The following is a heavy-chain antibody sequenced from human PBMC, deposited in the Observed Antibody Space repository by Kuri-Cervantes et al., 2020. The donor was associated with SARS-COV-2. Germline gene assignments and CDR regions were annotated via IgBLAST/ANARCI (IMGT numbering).Heavy chain of an antibody. CDR2: IDWDDDK. J-gene: IGHJ4*02. D-gene: IGHD4-11*01. Sequence: SGPTLVKPTPNLTLTCTFSGFSLTTSGMCVAWIRQPPGKVLEWLARIDWDDDKYYKTSLDTRLSISKDTSKDQVVLTMTNMDPVDTATYYCVRIRAATVIADYWGQGTLVTVSS. CDR1: GFSLTTSGMC. CDR3: VRIRAATVIADY. V-gene: IGHV2-70*11.